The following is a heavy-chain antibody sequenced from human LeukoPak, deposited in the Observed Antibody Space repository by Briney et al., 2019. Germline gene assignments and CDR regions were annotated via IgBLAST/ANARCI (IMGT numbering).Heavy chain of an antibody. CDR1: RFTFSDYY. V-gene: IGHV3-11*04. Sequence: GGSLRLSCAASRFTFSDYYMSWIRQAPGKGLEWVSYISNSGSTIYYADSVKGRFTISRDNAKNTLYLQMNSLRAEDTAVYYCARAVGIAAAGTDYWGQGTLVTVSS. CDR3: ARAVGIAAAGTDY. D-gene: IGHD6-13*01. CDR2: ISNSGSTI. J-gene: IGHJ4*02.